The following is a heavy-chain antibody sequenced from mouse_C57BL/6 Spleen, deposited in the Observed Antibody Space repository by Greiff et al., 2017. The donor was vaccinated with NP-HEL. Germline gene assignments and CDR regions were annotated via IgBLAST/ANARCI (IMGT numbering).Heavy chain of an antibody. CDR1: GYTFPDYY. D-gene: IGHD2-4*01. CDR2: INPYNGGT. Sequence: EVQLQQSGPVLVKPGASVKMSCKASGYTFPDYYMNWVKQSHGKSLEWIGVINPYNGGTSYNQKFKGKATLTVDKSSSTAYMELNSRTSEDSAVYYCARGTYDYDYWYFDVWGTGTTVTVSS. CDR3: ARGTYDYDYWYFDV. V-gene: IGHV1-19*01. J-gene: IGHJ1*03.